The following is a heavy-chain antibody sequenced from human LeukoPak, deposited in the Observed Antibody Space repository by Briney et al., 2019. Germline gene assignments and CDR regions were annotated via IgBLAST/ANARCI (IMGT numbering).Heavy chain of an antibody. D-gene: IGHD3-10*01. J-gene: IGHJ5*02. Sequence: SETLSLTCAVYGGSFSGYYWSWIRQPPGKGLEWIGEINHSGSTNYNPSPKSRVTISVDTSKNQFSLKLSSVTAADTAVYYCARSRPRKYYYGSGRSYNWFDPWGQGTLVTASS. CDR2: INHSGST. CDR3: ARSRPRKYYYGSGRSYNWFDP. CDR1: GGSFSGYY. V-gene: IGHV4-34*01.